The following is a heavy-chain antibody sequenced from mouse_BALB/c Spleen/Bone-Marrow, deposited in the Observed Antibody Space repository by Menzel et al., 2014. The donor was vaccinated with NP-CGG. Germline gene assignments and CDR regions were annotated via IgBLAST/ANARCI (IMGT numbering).Heavy chain of an antibody. D-gene: IGHD1-1*01. Sequence: EGMLVESGGGLEQPGGSLRLSCATSGFTFTDYYMSWVRQPPGKALEGLGFIRNKPNGYTTEYSAPVKGRFTISRDNSPGILYFEMNSLRAEASAAYYCARDDYGRGYWGQGSTLTVSS. V-gene: IGHV7-3*02. J-gene: IGHJ2*01. CDR1: GFTFTDYY. CDR2: IRNKPNGYTT. CDR3: ARDDYGRGY.